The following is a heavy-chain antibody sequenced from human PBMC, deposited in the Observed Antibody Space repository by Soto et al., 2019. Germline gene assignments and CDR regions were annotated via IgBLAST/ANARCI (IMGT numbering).Heavy chain of an antibody. J-gene: IGHJ4*02. V-gene: IGHV1-8*01. CDR2: MQPSTGRT. CDR3: ARGVSAGVDY. CDR1: GYSVTSLD. D-gene: IGHD1-26*01. Sequence: GASVKVSCKASGYSVTSLDINWLRQTAGQGLEWMGWMQPSTGRTGYAQKFQGRVTMTRDTSINTAYMELTTLPSDDTAFYYCARGVSAGVDYWGQGTLVTVSS.